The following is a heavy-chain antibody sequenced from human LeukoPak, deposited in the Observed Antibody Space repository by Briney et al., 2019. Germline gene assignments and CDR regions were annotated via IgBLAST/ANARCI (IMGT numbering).Heavy chain of an antibody. CDR3: ADIAVALGGTKFDY. Sequence: ASVKVSCKASGYTFTCYYIHWVRQAPGQGLEWMGWINPNSGGTNYAQKFQGRVTMTRDTSISTAYMELSRLRSDDTAVYYCADIAVALGGTKFDYWGQGTLVTVSS. CDR1: GYTFTCYY. D-gene: IGHD6-19*01. CDR2: INPNSGGT. J-gene: IGHJ4*02. V-gene: IGHV1-2*02.